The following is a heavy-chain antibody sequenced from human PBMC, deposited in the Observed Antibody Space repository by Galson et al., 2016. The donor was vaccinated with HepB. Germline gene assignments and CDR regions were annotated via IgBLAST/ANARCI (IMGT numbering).Heavy chain of an antibody. CDR1: GFTFSKSA. J-gene: IGHJ6*02. CDR2: ISHDGSKK. D-gene: IGHD2-2*02. CDR3: AKDLQVPAAIEGMDV. Sequence: SLRLSCAASGFTFSKSALPWVRQAPGKGLEWLAVISHDGSKKYYKDSAKGRFTATRDNSKNTLFLLMNSLRPEDTAVYYCAKDLQVPAAIEGMDVWGQGTTVTVSS. V-gene: IGHV3-30*18.